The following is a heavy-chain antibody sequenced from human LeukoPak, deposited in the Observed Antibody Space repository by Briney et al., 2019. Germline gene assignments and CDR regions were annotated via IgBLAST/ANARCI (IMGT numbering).Heavy chain of an antibody. J-gene: IGHJ6*02. Sequence: SETLSLTCTVSGGSISSYYWSWIRQPAGKGLEWIGRIYTSGSTNYNPSLKSRVTMSVDTSKNQFSLKLSSVTAADTAVYYCAREDCSSTSCYNYYYYYGTDVWGQGTTVTVSS. D-gene: IGHD2-2*01. V-gene: IGHV4-4*07. CDR3: AREDCSSTSCYNYYYYYGTDV. CDR1: GGSISSYY. CDR2: IYTSGST.